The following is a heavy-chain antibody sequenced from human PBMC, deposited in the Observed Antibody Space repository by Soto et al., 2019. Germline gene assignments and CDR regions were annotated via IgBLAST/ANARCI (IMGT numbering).Heavy chain of an antibody. D-gene: IGHD2-15*01. CDR2: IYYSGST. V-gene: IGHV4-59*08. CDR1: GGSISSYY. CDR3: ARKGSLVVPFDI. Sequence: SETLSLTCTVSGGSISSYYWSWIRQPPGKGLEWIGYIYYSGSTNYNPSLKSRVTISVDTSKNQFSLKLSSVTAADTAVYYCARKGSLVVPFDIWGQGTMVTVSS. J-gene: IGHJ3*02.